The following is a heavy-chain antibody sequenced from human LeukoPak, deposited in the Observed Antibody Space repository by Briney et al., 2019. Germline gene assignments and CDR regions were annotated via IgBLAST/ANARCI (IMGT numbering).Heavy chain of an antibody. D-gene: IGHD6-19*01. Sequence: GTSVKVSCKASGYTFSSYDINWVRQATGQGLEWMGWMNPNSGNTGYAQKFQGRVTMTRDTSMSTAYMELSSLRSEDTAIYCCTRGSIAVPYNWFDPWGQGTLVTVSS. V-gene: IGHV1-8*01. CDR2: MNPNSGNT. J-gene: IGHJ5*02. CDR1: GYTFSSYD. CDR3: TRGSIAVPYNWFDP.